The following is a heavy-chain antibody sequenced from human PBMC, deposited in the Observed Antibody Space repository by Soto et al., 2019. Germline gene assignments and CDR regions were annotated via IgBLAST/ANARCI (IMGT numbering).Heavy chain of an antibody. V-gene: IGHV3-23*01. J-gene: IGHJ4*02. CDR1: GFTFSSYA. D-gene: IGHD2-2*01. CDR3: AKSRYCSSTSCFRDGLDY. CDR2: ISGSGGST. Sequence: EVQLLESGGGLVQPGGSLRLSCAASGFTFSSYAMSWVRQAPGKGLEWVSAISGSGGSTYYADSVKGRFTISRDNSKNTVYPEMNSLRAEDTAVYYCAKSRYCSSTSCFRDGLDYWGQGTLVTVSS.